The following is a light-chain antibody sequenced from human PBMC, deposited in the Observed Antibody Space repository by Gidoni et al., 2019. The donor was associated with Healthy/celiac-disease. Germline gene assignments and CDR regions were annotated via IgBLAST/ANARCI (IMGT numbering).Light chain of an antibody. CDR3: QQYGSSMWT. V-gene: IGKV3-20*01. CDR2: GAS. J-gene: IGKJ1*01. CDR1: QSVSSSY. Sequence: ELVLTQSPGTLSLSPGERATLSCRASQSVSSSYLAWYQQKPGQAPRLLIYGASSRATGIPDRFSGSGSGTDSTLTISRLEPEDFAVYYCQQYGSSMWTFGQGTKVEIK.